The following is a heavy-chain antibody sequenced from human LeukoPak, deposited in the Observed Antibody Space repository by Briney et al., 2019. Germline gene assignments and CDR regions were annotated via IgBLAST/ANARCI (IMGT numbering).Heavy chain of an antibody. CDR1: GGSISSSSYC. J-gene: IGHJ1*01. CDR2: IYYSGST. Sequence: SETLSLTCTVSGGSISSSSYCWGWIRQPPGKGLEWIGSIYYSGSTYYNPSLKSRVTISVDTSKNQFSLKLSSVTAADTAVYYCARGGNVVVPAAIQHWGQGTLVTVSS. CDR3: ARGGNVVVPAAIQH. D-gene: IGHD2-2*01. V-gene: IGHV4-39*01.